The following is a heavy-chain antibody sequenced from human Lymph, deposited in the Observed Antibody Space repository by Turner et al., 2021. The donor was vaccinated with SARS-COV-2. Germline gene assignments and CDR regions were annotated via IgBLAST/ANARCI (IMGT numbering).Heavy chain of an antibody. CDR3: ARDSPNCSSTSCYDP. CDR2: NVPIHAIA. Sequence: VQLVQSGAEVKKPGSSVKVSCRASGCTFTSYAFTWVRQAPGQGLVWMGGNVPIHAIANYAQKCQGRVTINADKSTSTAYMELSSLRSEDTAVYYCARDSPNCSSTSCYDPWGQGTLVTVSS. D-gene: IGHD2-2*01. CDR1: GCTFTSYA. J-gene: IGHJ5*02. V-gene: IGHV1-69*10.